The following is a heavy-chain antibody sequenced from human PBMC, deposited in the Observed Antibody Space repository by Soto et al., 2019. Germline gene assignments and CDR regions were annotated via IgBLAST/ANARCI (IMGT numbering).Heavy chain of an antibody. CDR3: ARGVDSWSGYLF. Sequence: XETLSLTCAVSGFSISSSSYYWGWIRQPPGKGPEWIGEIHHSGSTKYNPSLKSRVSLSVDTSTKQFSLKMTSMTAADRGVYYCARGVDSWSGYLFWGQGTPVTVSS. CDR2: IHHSGST. CDR1: GFSISSSSYY. V-gene: IGHV4-39*07. D-gene: IGHD3-3*01. J-gene: IGHJ4*02.